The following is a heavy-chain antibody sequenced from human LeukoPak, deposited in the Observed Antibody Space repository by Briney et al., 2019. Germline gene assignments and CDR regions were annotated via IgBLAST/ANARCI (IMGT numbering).Heavy chain of an antibody. D-gene: IGHD3-22*01. CDR1: GYSISSGYY. V-gene: IGHV4-38-2*02. Sequence: SETLSLTCTVSGYSISSGYYWGWIRPPPGKGLEWIGSIYHSGSTYYNPSLKSRVTISVDTSKNQFSLKLSSVTAADAAVYYCARGAPYDSSGGGFDYWGQGTLVTVSS. CDR3: ARGAPYDSSGGGFDY. J-gene: IGHJ4*02. CDR2: IYHSGST.